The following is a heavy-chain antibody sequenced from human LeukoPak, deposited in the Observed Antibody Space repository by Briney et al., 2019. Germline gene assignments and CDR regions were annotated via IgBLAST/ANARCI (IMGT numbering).Heavy chain of an antibody. D-gene: IGHD3-10*01. Sequence: ASVKVSCKASGYTFTSYYMHWVRQAPGQGLEWMGIINPSGGSTSYAQKFQGRVTMTRDRDTSTVYMELSRLRSEDTDVYYCARDGYYGSGSYYKNWFDPWGQGTLVTVSS. CDR2: INPSGGST. CDR1: GYTFTSYY. J-gene: IGHJ5*02. CDR3: ARDGYYGSGSYYKNWFDP. V-gene: IGHV1-46*01.